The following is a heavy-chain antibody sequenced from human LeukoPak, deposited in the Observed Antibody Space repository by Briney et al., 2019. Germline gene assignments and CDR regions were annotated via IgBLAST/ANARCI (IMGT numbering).Heavy chain of an antibody. D-gene: IGHD3-10*02. V-gene: IGHV3-49*04. Sequence: GGSLRLSCAPSRFSLPDHTINWVRHAPEGGREWVGYITSTSHRAIPKYSASVTHRITISRDESTGFAYLELNRLQPDFSGVYFCTRGRCSACLIYYCGEGTLVTVSS. J-gene: IGHJ4*02. CDR2: ITSTSHRAIP. CDR3: TRGRCSACLIYY. CDR1: RFSLPDHT.